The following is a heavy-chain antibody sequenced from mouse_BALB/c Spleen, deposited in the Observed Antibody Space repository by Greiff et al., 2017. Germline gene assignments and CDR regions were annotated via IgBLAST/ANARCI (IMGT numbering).Heavy chain of an antibody. D-gene: IGHD2-1*01. CDR3: ARDGNPHAMDY. CDR1: GYAFSRYW. V-gene: IGHV1-80*01. CDR2: IYPGDGDT. Sequence: QVQLQQSGAELVRPGSSVKISCKASGYAFSRYWMNWVKQRPGQGLEWIGQIYPGDGDTNYNGKFKGKATLTADKSSSTAYMQLSSLTSEDAAVYFCARDGNPHAMDYWGQGTSVTVSS. J-gene: IGHJ4*01.